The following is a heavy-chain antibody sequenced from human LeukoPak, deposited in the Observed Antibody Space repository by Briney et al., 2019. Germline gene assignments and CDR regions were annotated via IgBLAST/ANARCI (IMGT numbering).Heavy chain of an antibody. Sequence: SETLSLTCTVSGYSISSGYYWGWIRQPPGKGLEWIGSIYHSGSTYYNPSLKSRVTISVDTSKNQFSLKLSSVTAADTAVYYCARGTGGVATYYFDYWGQGTLVTVSS. CDR3: ARGTGGVATYYFDY. D-gene: IGHD5-12*01. CDR1: GYSISSGYY. J-gene: IGHJ4*02. CDR2: IYHSGST. V-gene: IGHV4-38-2*02.